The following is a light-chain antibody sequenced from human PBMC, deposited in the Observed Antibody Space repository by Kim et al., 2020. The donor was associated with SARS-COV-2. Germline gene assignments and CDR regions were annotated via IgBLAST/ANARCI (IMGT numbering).Light chain of an antibody. J-gene: IGLJ3*02. CDR3: ASWGDSLGGWV. Sequence: GQRITISCSGSGSDSGSNTVNWYQQFPGTTPKRLVYSNTQRPSGVPDRFSGSKSGTSASLAITELQSEDEADYYCASWGDSLGGWVFGGGTQLTVL. CDR1: GSDSGSNT. V-gene: IGLV1-44*01. CDR2: SNT.